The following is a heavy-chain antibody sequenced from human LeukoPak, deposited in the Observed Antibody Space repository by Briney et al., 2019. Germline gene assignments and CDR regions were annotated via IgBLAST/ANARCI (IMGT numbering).Heavy chain of an antibody. CDR1: GGSISLYY. CDR3: ARGRGSLTY. V-gene: IGHV4-59*01. D-gene: IGHD3-10*01. J-gene: IGHJ4*02. CDR2: FYDTRSP. Sequence: SETLSLTCTASGGSISLYYWSWIRQPPGKGLEWIGYFYDTRSPKYNPYLERRVTISVDMSRNQFSLNLTSVTAADTAVYYCARGRGSLTYWGQGTLATVSS.